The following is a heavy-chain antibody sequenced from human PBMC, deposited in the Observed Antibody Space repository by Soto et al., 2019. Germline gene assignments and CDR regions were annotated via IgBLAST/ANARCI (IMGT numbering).Heavy chain of an antibody. CDR3: ARGLTTRPPYFDY. V-gene: IGHV1-69*02. J-gene: IGHJ4*02. Sequence: QVQLVQSGAEVKKPGSSVKVSCKASGGTFSSYTISWVRQAPGQGLEWMGRIIPILGIANYAQKFQGRVTITADKSTSTAYMELSSLRSEDTAVYCCARGLTTRPPYFDYWGQGTLVTVSS. D-gene: IGHD4-17*01. CDR2: IIPILGIA. CDR1: GGTFSSYT.